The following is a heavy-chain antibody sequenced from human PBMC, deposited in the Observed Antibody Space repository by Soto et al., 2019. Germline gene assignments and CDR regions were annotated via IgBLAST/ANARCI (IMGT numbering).Heavy chain of an antibody. CDR2: ISSSSSYI. J-gene: IGHJ4*02. CDR3: ARDRVAGNDFFDY. CDR1: GFTFSSYS. Sequence: GGSLRLSCAASGFTFSSYSMNWVRQAPGKGLEWVSSISSSSSYIYYADSVKGRFTISRDNAKNSLYLQMNSLRAEDTAVYYCARDRVAGNDFFDYWGQGTLVTVSS. D-gene: IGHD6-19*01. V-gene: IGHV3-21*01.